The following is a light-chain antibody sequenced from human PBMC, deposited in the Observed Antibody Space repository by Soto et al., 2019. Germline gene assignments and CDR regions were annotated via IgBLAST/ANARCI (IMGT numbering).Light chain of an antibody. Sequence: ETVMTQSPATLTVSPGERATLSCGASQSVSTNLAWYQQKPGQVPRLLIYGASTRASDIPARFSGSGSGKEFTLTLSSLQSEDFAVYYCQQYNEWPLTFGGGTKVEIE. V-gene: IGKV3-15*01. CDR3: QQYNEWPLT. CDR2: GAS. J-gene: IGKJ4*01. CDR1: QSVSTN.